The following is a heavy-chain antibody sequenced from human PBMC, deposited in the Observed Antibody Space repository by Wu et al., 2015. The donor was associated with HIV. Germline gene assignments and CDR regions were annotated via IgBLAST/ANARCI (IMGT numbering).Heavy chain of an antibody. V-gene: IGHV1-69*12. D-gene: IGHD1-1*01. CDR1: GGTFSSYA. CDR3: ARDLFSAQIGTDYYYYYYMDV. J-gene: IGHJ6*03. Sequence: QVQLVQSGAEVKKPGSSVKVSCKASGGTFSSYAISWVRQAPGQGLEWMGGIIPIFGTANYAQKFQGRVTITADESTSTAYMELSSLRSEDTAVYYCARDLFSAQIGTDYYYYYYMDVWGKGDHGHRLL. CDR2: IIPIFGTA.